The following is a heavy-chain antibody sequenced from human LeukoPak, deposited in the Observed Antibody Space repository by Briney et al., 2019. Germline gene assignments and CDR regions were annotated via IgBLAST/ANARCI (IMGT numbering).Heavy chain of an antibody. J-gene: IGHJ4*02. D-gene: IGHD1-14*01. CDR2: VLEDGSYQ. CDR3: ARVQGGGFRTADY. Sequence: HPGGSLRLSCAASGFTFSNYNMNWVRQAPGKGLDWVAVVLEDGSYQYYADSVKGRFTISRDNSKNTLFLQMSSLRGEDTAMYYCARVQGGGFRTADYWGQGTLVTVSS. CDR1: GFTFSNYN. V-gene: IGHV3-30*03.